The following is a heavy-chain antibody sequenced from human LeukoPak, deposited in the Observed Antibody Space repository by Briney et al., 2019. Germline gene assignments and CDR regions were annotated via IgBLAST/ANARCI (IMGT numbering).Heavy chain of an antibody. CDR1: GYSFTSYW. D-gene: IGHD3-3*01. J-gene: IGHJ4*02. V-gene: IGHV5-51*01. Sequence: GESLKISCKGSGYSFTSYWIGWVRQMPGKGLEWMGIIYPGDSDTRYSPSFQGQVTISADKSISTAYLKWSSLKASDTAMYYCARHNYSGAGPYIFGVLDPSDYWGQGTLVTVSS. CDR3: ARHNYSGAGPYIFGVLDPSDY. CDR2: IYPGDSDT.